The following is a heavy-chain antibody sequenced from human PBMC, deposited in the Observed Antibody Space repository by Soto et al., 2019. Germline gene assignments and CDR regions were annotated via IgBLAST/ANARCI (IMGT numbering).Heavy chain of an antibody. Sequence: QVQLVQSGAEVKKPGSSVKVSCKASGGTFSSYTISWVRQAPGQGLEWMGRIIPILGIANYAQKFQGRVTITADKPKSTAYMELSSLRSEDTAVYYCARAATVTNLDYWGQGTLVTVSS. D-gene: IGHD4-17*01. CDR2: IIPILGIA. V-gene: IGHV1-69*02. CDR1: GGTFSSYT. J-gene: IGHJ4*02. CDR3: ARAATVTNLDY.